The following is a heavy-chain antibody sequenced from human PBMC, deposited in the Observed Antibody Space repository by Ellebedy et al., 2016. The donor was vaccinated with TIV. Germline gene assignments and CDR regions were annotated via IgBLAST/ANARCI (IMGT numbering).Heavy chain of an antibody. CDR3: ARELMITFGGVLVIMYFDL. Sequence: MPSETLSLTCTVSGGSISSYSWSWIRQPPGKGLEWIGYIYYSGSTNYNPSLKSRVTISVDTSKNQFSLKLSSVTAADTAVYYCARELMITFGGVLVIMYFDLWGRGTLVTVSS. CDR2: IYYSGST. V-gene: IGHV4-59*01. D-gene: IGHD3-16*02. CDR1: GGSISSYS. J-gene: IGHJ2*01.